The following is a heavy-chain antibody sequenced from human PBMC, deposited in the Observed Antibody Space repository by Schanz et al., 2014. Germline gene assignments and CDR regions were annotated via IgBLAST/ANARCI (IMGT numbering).Heavy chain of an antibody. CDR2: INSRSNFI. J-gene: IGHJ2*01. Sequence: VQLVESGGGVVQLGRSLRLSCATSGLNFDYYGMNWIRQTPKGLEWVSSINSRSNFIYYADSVKGRFTISRDNAKNSLYLQMNSLRAEDTAIYYCARVVRYSGYVRHWFFDLWGRGTSVTVSS. CDR3: ARVVRYSGYVRHWFFDL. D-gene: IGHD5-12*01. V-gene: IGHV3-21*01. CDR1: GLNFDYYG.